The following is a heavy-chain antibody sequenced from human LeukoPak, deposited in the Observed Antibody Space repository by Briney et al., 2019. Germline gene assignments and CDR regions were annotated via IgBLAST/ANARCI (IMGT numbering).Heavy chain of an antibody. CDR2: INPNSGGT. D-gene: IGHD6-19*01. V-gene: IGHV1-2*02. Sequence: ASVKVSCKASGYTFTGYYMHWVRQAPGQGLAWMGWINPNSGGTNYAQKFQGRVTMTRDTSISTAYMELSRLRSDDTAVYYCARDGGSGWFFWFDPWGQGTLVTVSS. CDR3: ARDGGSGWFFWFDP. CDR1: GYTFTGYY. J-gene: IGHJ5*02.